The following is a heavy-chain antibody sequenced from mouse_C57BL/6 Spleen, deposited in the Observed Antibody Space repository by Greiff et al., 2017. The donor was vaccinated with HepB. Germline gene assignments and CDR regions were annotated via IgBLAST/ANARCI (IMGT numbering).Heavy chain of an antibody. CDR3: ASGYGNPFAY. V-gene: IGHV3-6*01. CDR1: GYSITSGYY. J-gene: IGHJ3*01. Sequence: DVQLQESGPGLVKPSQSLSLTCSVTGYSITSGYYWNWIRQFPGNKLEWMGYISYDGSNNYNPSLKNRISITRDTSKNQFFLKLNSVTTEDTATYYCASGYGNPFAYWGQGTLVTVSA. CDR2: ISYDGSN. D-gene: IGHD2-1*01.